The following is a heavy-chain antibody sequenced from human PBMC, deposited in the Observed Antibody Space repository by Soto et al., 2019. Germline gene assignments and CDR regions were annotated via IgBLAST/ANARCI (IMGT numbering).Heavy chain of an antibody. V-gene: IGHV3-23*01. CDR3: AKDQTDVTLFDY. Sequence: LRLSCAASGFSFSSLAMSWVRQAPGKGLEWVSSISGRGVDTLYADSVEGRFTISRDNSGNTLYLQVNSLRAEDTAVYYCAKDQTDVTLFDYWGQGTLVTVSS. CDR1: GFSFSSLA. D-gene: IGHD2-21*02. J-gene: IGHJ4*02. CDR2: ISGRGVDT.